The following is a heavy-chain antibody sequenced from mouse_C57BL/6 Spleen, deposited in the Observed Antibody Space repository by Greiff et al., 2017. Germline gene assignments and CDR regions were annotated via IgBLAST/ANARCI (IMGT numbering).Heavy chain of an antibody. CDR1: GYTFTDYN. J-gene: IGHJ2*01. CDR3: ARRYGSSYGYFDY. CDR2: INPNNGGT. V-gene: IGHV1-22*01. D-gene: IGHD1-1*01. Sequence: EVQLVASGPELVKPGASVKMSCKASGYTFTDYNMHWVKQSHGKSLEWIGYINPNNGGTSYNQKFKGKATLTVNKSSSTAYMELRSLTSEDSAVYYCARRYGSSYGYFDYWGQGTTLTVSS.